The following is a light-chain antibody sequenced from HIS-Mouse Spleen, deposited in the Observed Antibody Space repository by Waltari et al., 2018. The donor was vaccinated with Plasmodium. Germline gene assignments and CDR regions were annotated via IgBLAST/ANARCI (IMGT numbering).Light chain of an antibody. J-gene: IGLJ3*02. V-gene: IGLV3-10*01. CDR1: ALPKKY. CDR2: EDS. CDR3: YSTDSSGNHRV. Sequence: SYELTQPPSVSVSPGQTARITCSGDALPKKYAYWYQQKSGQAPVLVIYEDSKRPSGIPEGLSGSIAWTMATLTISGAQVEDEADYYCYSTDSSGNHRVFGGGTKLTVL.